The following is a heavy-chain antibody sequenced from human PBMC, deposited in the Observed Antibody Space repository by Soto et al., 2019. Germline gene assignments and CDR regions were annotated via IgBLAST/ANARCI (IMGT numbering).Heavy chain of an antibody. CDR1: GFTFSSYA. J-gene: IGHJ4*02. CDR2: ISGSGGST. D-gene: IGHD5-12*01. CDR3: AKPPTPPYIVATKGYYFDY. V-gene: IGHV3-23*01. Sequence: VGSLRLSCAASGFTFSSYAMSWVRQAPGKGLEWVSAISGSGGSTYYADSVKGRFTISRDNSKNTLYLQMNSLRAEDTAVYYCAKPPTPPYIVATKGYYFDYWGQGTLVTVSS.